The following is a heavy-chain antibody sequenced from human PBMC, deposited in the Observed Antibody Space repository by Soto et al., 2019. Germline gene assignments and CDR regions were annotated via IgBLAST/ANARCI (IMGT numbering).Heavy chain of an antibody. CDR3: ARHDSPSVISSYYGMDV. D-gene: IGHD2-15*01. V-gene: IGHV5-51*01. CDR1: GYSFTSYW. J-gene: IGHJ6*02. Sequence: GESLKISCKGSGYSFTSYWIGWVRQMPGKGLEWMGIIYPGDSDTRYSPSFQGQVTISADKSISTAYLQWSSLKASDSAIYYCARHDSPSVISSYYGMDVWGQGTTVTVSS. CDR2: IYPGDSDT.